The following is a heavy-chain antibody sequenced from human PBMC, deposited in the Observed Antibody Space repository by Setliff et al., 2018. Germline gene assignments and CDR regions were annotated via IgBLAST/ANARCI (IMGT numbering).Heavy chain of an antibody. CDR1: GFTFSRYW. J-gene: IGHJ4*02. Sequence: GGSLRLSCAASGFTFSRYWMSWVRQAPGKGLEWVANIKQDGSEKYYVDSVKGRFTISRDNAKNSLYLQMNSLRAEDTAVYYCARLYRPESCYYFFDDWGQGTLVTVS. CDR2: IKQDGSEK. V-gene: IGHV3-7*01. D-gene: IGHD3-3*01. CDR3: ARLYRPESCYYFFDD.